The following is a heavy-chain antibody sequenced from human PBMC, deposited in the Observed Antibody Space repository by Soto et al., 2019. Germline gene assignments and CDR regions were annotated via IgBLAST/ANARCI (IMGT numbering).Heavy chain of an antibody. CDR3: ARDFTKSSSWPYYFDY. CDR1: GYTFTTYG. CDR2: ISAYSGST. D-gene: IGHD6-13*01. Sequence: QVQLVQSGAEVKKPGASVKVSCKAFGYTFTTYGISWVRQAPGQGLEWMGWISAYSGSTKFAQKLQGRVTMTTDTSTTTAYMELRSLTSDDTAVYYCARDFTKSSSWPYYFDYWGQGTLVTVSS. J-gene: IGHJ4*02. V-gene: IGHV1-18*01.